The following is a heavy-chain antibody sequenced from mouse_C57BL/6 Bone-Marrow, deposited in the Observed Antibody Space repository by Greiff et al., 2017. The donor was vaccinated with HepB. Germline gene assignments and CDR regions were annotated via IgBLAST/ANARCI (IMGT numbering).Heavy chain of an antibody. CDR3: ARDSNPWFAY. Sequence: ASGPGLVKPSQSLSLTCSVTGYSITSGYYWNWIRQFPGNKLEWMGYISYDGSNNYNPSLKNRISITRDTSKNQFFLKLNSVTTEDTATYYCARDSNPWFAYWGQGTLVTVSA. CDR1: GYSITSGYY. CDR2: ISYDGSN. D-gene: IGHD6-1*01. V-gene: IGHV3-6*01. J-gene: IGHJ3*01.